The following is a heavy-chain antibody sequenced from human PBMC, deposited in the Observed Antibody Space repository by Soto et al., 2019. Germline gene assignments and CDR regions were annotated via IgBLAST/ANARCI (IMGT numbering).Heavy chain of an antibody. Sequence: QAQLVQSGAEVKKPGASVKVACTASEDIFNNFGITWVRQAPGQGLEWLGWVSYYNGNTNYAHRLQGRVFMTTDTATSTAYLELRSLTFNDTAVYYCARDFTRFCSGGSCPFSMWGQGTQVIVSS. J-gene: IGHJ4*02. V-gene: IGHV1-18*01. CDR2: VSYYNGNT. CDR1: EDIFNNFG. D-gene: IGHD2-15*01. CDR3: ARDFTRFCSGGSCPFSM.